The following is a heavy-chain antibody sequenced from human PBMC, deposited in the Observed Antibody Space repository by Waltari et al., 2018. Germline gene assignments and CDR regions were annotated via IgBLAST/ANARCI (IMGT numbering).Heavy chain of an antibody. V-gene: IGHV1-2*06. Sequence: QVQLVQSGAEVKKPGASVKVSCKASGYTFTGYYMQWVRQAPGQGLEWMGRINPNSGGTNYAQKFQGRVTMTRDTSISTAYMELSRLRSDDTAVYYCARDDYIWGSYRLYGMDVWGQGTTVTVSS. CDR3: ARDDYIWGSYRLYGMDV. D-gene: IGHD3-16*02. J-gene: IGHJ6*02. CDR2: INPNSGGT. CDR1: GYTFTGYY.